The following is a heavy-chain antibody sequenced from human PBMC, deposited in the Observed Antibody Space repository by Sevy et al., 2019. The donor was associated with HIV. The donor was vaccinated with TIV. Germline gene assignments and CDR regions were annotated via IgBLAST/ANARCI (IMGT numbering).Heavy chain of an antibody. D-gene: IGHD2-2*01. CDR1: GFAFSGYW. CDR2: INEDGTTK. CDR3: ARAIGAAAAY. J-gene: IGHJ4*02. Sequence: GGSLRLSCAASGFAFSGYWMHWVRQAPGKGLEWVANINEDGTTKYYVDSVKGRFTISRNNAQKSLFLQMNDVRVDDTAIYYCARAIGAAAAYWCQGTLVTVSS. V-gene: IGHV3-7*03.